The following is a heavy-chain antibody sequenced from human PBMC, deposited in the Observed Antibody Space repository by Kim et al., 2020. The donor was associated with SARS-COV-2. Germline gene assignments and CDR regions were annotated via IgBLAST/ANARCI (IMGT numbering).Heavy chain of an antibody. CDR3: ARDEDYYDSSGYYFGY. D-gene: IGHD3-22*01. J-gene: IGHJ4*02. V-gene: IGHV4-39*07. CDR2: IYYSGST. Sequence: SETLSHTCTVSGGSISSSSYYWGWIRQPPGKGLEWIGSIYYSGSTYYNPSLKSRVTISVDTSKNQFSLKLSSVTAADTAVYYCARDEDYYDSSGYYFGYWGQGTLVTVSS. CDR1: GGSISSSSYY.